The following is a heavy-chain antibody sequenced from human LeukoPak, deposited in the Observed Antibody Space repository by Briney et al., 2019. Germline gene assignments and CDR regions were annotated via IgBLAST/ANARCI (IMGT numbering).Heavy chain of an antibody. V-gene: IGHV4-59*01. J-gene: IGHJ4*02. CDR2: IYYSGST. CDR3: ARTHSLYDFWSGYYGY. D-gene: IGHD3-3*01. Sequence: SETLSLTCTVSGGSISSYYWSWIRQPPGKGLEWIGYIYYSGSTNYNPSLKSRVTISVDTSKNQFSLKLSSVTAADTAVYYCARTHSLYDFWSGYYGYWGQGTLVTVSS. CDR1: GGSISSYY.